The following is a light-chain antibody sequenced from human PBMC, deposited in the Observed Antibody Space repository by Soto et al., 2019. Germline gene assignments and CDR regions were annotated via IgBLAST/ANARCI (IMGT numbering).Light chain of an antibody. CDR2: DTS. CDR1: QSISNH. CDR3: QHYVTWPLA. J-gene: IGKJ4*01. Sequence: MTQSPSSLSASVEDRVIITCRASQSISNHLNWYQQKPGQTPRLLIYDTSTRATGVPARFIGSASGTEFTLTITSLQSEDFAIYYCQHYVTWPLAFGGGTRVENK. V-gene: IGKV3-15*01.